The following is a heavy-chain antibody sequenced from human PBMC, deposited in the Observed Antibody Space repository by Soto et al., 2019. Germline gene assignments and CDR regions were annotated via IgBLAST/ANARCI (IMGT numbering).Heavy chain of an antibody. D-gene: IGHD1-7*01. CDR3: ARGLLNWSYGYYYFDY. Sequence: ASVKVSCKASGYTFTSYYMHWVRQAPGQGLEWMGIINPSGGSTSYAQKFQGRVTMTRDTSTSTVYMELSSLRSEDTAVYYCARGLLNWSYGYYYFDYWGQGTLVTVSS. V-gene: IGHV1-46*03. CDR1: GYTFTSYY. CDR2: INPSGGST. J-gene: IGHJ4*02.